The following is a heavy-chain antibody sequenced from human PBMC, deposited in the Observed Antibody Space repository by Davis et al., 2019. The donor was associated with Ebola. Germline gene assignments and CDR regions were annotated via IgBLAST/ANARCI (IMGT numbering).Heavy chain of an antibody. CDR3: ATGTWFGDY. J-gene: IGHJ4*02. V-gene: IGHV5-10-1*01. CDR2: FDPSDSYT. CDR1: ASSFTNYW. Sequence: PGGSLRLSCKSSASSFTNYWIGWVRQMPGKGLEWMGRFDPSDSYTNYSPSFQGHVTISADKSISTAYLQWSSLKASDTAMYYCATGTWFGDYWGQGILVTVSS. D-gene: IGHD3-10*01.